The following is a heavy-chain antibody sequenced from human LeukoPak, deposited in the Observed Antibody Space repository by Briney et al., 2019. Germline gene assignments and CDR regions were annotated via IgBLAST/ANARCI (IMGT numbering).Heavy chain of an antibody. V-gene: IGHV3-33*01. D-gene: IGHD2-15*01. CDR1: GFTFGSFG. J-gene: IGHJ4*02. CDR3: ARDKGGGLDW. CDR2: IWGDGGTK. Sequence: GRSLSLSCAASGFTFGSFGMHWVRQAPGKGLEWVAIIWGDGGTKYYGDSVRGRFTISRDNSKNTLYLQMNSLRAEDMAVYYCARDKGGGLDWWGQGTLVTVSS.